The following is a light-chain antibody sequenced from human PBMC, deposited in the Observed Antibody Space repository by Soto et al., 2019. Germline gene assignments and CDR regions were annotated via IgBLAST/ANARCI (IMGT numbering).Light chain of an antibody. J-gene: IGLJ2*01. Sequence: SYELTQPPSVSVSPGQTASITCSGDKLGEKYACWYQQKPGQSPVLIIYQDRKRPSGIPERFSGSNSGNTATLTISGTQAMDEADYYCQAWDSSTVVFGGGTMLTVL. V-gene: IGLV3-1*01. CDR3: QAWDSSTVV. CDR1: KLGEKY. CDR2: QDR.